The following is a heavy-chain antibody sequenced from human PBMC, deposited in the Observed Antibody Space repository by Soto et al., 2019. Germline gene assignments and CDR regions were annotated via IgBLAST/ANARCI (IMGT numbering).Heavy chain of an antibody. CDR1: GYTFTSYY. CDR3: AREGSYSSGWYPNGVDY. V-gene: IGHV1-46*01. Sequence: GASVKVSCKASGYTFTSYYMHWVRQAPGQGLEWMGIINPSGGSTSYAQKFQGRVTMTRDTSTSTVYMELSSLRSEDTAVYYCAREGSYSSGWYPNGVDYWGQGTLVTVSS. CDR2: INPSGGST. D-gene: IGHD6-19*01. J-gene: IGHJ4*02.